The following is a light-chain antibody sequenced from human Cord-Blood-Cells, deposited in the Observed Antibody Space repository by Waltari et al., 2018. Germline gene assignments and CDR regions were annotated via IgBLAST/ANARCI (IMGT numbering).Light chain of an antibody. CDR2: DVS. CDR1: SSDVGGYNY. J-gene: IGLJ3*02. CDR3: CSYAGSYTFSWV. Sequence: QSALTQPRSVSGSPGQSVTISCTGTSSDVGGYNYVSWYQQHPGKAPKLMIYDVSKRPSGVPDRFSGSKSDNTASLTISGLQAEDEADYYCCSYAGSYTFSWVFGGGTKLTVL. V-gene: IGLV2-11*01.